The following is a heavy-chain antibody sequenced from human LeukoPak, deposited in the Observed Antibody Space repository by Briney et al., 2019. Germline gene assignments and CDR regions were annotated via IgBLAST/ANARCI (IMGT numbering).Heavy chain of an antibody. CDR1: GGSISSYY. CDR2: IYTSEST. V-gene: IGHV4-4*07. D-gene: IGHD2-2*01. CDR3: ARESIVVVPAATPYGMDV. J-gene: IGHJ6*02. Sequence: SETLSLTCTVSGGSISSYYWSWIRQPAGKGLEWIGRIYTSESTNYNPSLKSRVTMSVDTSKNQFSLKLSSVTAADTAVYYCARESIVVVPAATPYGMDVWGQGTTVTVSS.